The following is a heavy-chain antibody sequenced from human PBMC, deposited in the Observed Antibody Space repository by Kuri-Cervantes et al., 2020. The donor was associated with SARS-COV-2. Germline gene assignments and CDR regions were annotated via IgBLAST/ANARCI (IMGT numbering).Heavy chain of an antibody. CDR3: ARGQKWHSNYRYGMDV. V-gene: IGHV3-23*01. CDR2: ISGSGGST. J-gene: IGHJ6*02. CDR1: GFTFSSYA. Sequence: GGSLRLSCAASGFTFSSYAMSWVRQAPGKGLEWVSAISGSGGSTYYADSVKGRFTISRDNAKNSLYLQMNSLRAEDTAVYYCARGQKWHSNYRYGMDVWGQGTMVTVSS. D-gene: IGHD4-11*01.